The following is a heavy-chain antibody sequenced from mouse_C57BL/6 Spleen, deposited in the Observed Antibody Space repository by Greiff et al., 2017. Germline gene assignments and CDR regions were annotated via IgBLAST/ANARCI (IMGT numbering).Heavy chain of an antibody. CDR2: INPSNGGT. CDR3: ARSGYYGSSYGYAMDY. CDR1: GYTFTSYW. Sequence: QVQLQQPGTELVKPGASVKLSCKASGYTFTSYWMHWVKQRPGQGLEWIGNINPSNGGTNYNEKFKSKDTLTVDKSSSTAYMQLSSLTSEDSAVYYCARSGYYGSSYGYAMDYWGQGTSVTVSS. D-gene: IGHD1-1*01. V-gene: IGHV1-53*01. J-gene: IGHJ4*01.